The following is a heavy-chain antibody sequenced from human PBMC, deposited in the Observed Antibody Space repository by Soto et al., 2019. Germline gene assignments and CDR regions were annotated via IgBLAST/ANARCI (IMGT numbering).Heavy chain of an antibody. CDR3: ARSHNWRLGQN. CDR1: GYTFINYY. D-gene: IGHD1-20*01. J-gene: IGHJ4*02. CDR2: IDPSGGST. Sequence: QVQLVQSGAEVKKPGASVKVSCKASGYTFINYYMHWVRQAPGQGLEWMGIIDPSGGSTSYTQKFQGRVTMTRDTSTSTVYVEVSSLRSEDTAVYYCARSHNWRLGQNWGQGTLVTVSS. V-gene: IGHV1-46*01.